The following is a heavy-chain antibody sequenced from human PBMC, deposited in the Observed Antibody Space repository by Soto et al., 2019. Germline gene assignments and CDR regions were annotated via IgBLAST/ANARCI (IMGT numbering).Heavy chain of an antibody. CDR2: ISAYNGNT. Sequence: GASVKVSCKASGYTVTSYGISWVRQAPGQGLEWMGWISAYNGNTNYAQKLQGRVTMTTDTSTSTAYMELRSLRSDDTAVYYCARDMLASVVAAAGTILGRNYYYYGMDVWGQGTTVTVSS. J-gene: IGHJ6*02. CDR1: GYTVTSYG. D-gene: IGHD6-13*01. V-gene: IGHV1-18*01. CDR3: ARDMLASVVAAAGTILGRNYYYYGMDV.